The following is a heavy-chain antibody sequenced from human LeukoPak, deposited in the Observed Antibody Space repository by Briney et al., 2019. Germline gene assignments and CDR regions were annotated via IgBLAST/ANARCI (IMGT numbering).Heavy chain of an antibody. CDR1: GFTFTNYN. CDR3: ARDDRYSGYDYDY. CDR2: VSAYNGHT. Sequence: GASVKVSCKASGFTFTNYNICWVRQAPGQGLEWMGWVSAYNGHTTYAQKLQGRVTMTTDTSTSTAYMELRSLRSDDTAVYYCARDDRYSGYDYDYWGQGTLVTVSS. D-gene: IGHD5-12*01. V-gene: IGHV1-18*01. J-gene: IGHJ4*02.